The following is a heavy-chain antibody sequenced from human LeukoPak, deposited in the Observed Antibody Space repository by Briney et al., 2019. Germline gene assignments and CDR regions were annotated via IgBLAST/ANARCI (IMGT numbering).Heavy chain of an antibody. CDR1: GFNFGVHY. D-gene: IGHD6-13*01. Sequence: GGSLRLSCAASGFNFGVHYMSWLRQAPGKRPEWISYISANGGDIAYADSVKGRFTISRDNSKNTLYLQMNSLRAEDTAVYYCAKPGIAAAGELNFQHWGQGTLVTVSS. CDR3: AKPGIAAAGELNFQH. V-gene: IGHV3-11*04. J-gene: IGHJ1*01. CDR2: ISANGGDI.